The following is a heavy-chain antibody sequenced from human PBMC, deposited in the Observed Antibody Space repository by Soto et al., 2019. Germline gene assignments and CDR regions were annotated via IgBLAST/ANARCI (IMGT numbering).Heavy chain of an antibody. Sequence: PSETLSLTCAVYGGSFSGYYWSWIRQPPGKGLEWIGEINHSGSTNYNPSLKSRVTISVDTSKNQFSLKLSSVTAADTAVYYCARLVVPADRLGGDMDVWGQGTTVTVSS. J-gene: IGHJ6*02. CDR3: ARLVVPADRLGGDMDV. D-gene: IGHD2-2*01. CDR2: INHSGST. V-gene: IGHV4-34*01. CDR1: GGSFSGYY.